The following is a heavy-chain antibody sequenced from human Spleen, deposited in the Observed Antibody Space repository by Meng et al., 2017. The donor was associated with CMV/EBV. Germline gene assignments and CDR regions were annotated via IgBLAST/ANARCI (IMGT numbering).Heavy chain of an antibody. CDR2: INYSGSI. Sequence: SETLSLTCTVSGDSIGNYFWNWIRQAPGKGLEWIGYINYSGSIEYNPALKSRVVISVDTSQKQFSLRLSSVTAADTAVYYCARVFPPGPFNYWGQGTLVTVSS. CDR1: GDSIGNYF. D-gene: IGHD3-3*01. CDR3: ARVFPPGPFNY. V-gene: IGHV4-59*01. J-gene: IGHJ4*02.